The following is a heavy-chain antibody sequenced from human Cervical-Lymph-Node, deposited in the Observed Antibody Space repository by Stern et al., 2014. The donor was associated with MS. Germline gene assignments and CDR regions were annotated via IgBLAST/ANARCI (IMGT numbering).Heavy chain of an antibody. Sequence: EVQLVASGGGLVKPGGSLRLSCAASGFNFSIYNMNWVRQAPGKGLAWVSSISSRSRTNYADSVRGRFTISRDNAKNSLFLQMNSLRAEDTAIYYCARDLRLDYWGQGILVTVSS. CDR3: ARDLRLDY. J-gene: IGHJ4*02. V-gene: IGHV3-21*01. CDR2: ISSRSRT. CDR1: GFNFSIYN.